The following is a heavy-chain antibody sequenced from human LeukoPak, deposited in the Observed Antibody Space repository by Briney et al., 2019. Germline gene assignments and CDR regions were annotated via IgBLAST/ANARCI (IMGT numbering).Heavy chain of an antibody. CDR2: MNPNSGNT. Sequence: ASVKVSCKASGYTFTSYDINWVRQATGQGLEWMGWMNPNSGNTGYAQKFQGRVTITRSTSISTAYMELSSLGSEDTAVYYCARAQGYDSSGLRAFDIWGQGTMVTVSS. CDR1: GYTFTSYD. CDR3: ARAQGYDSSGLRAFDI. D-gene: IGHD3-22*01. J-gene: IGHJ3*02. V-gene: IGHV1-8*03.